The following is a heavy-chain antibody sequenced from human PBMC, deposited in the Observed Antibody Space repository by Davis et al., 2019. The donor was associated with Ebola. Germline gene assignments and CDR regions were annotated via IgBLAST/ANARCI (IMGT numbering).Heavy chain of an antibody. V-gene: IGHV3-30-3*01. D-gene: IGHD2-2*01. CDR1: GFTFSSYA. CDR2: ISYDGSNN. CDR3: ARGGCSSTSCYLSLYYYYYGMDV. Sequence: GGSLRLSCAASGFTFSSYAMHWVCQAPGQGLEWVAVISYDGSNNYYADSVKGRFTISRDNSKNTLYLQMNSLRAEDTAVYYCARGGCSSTSCYLSLYYYYYGMDVWGQGTTVTVSS. J-gene: IGHJ6*02.